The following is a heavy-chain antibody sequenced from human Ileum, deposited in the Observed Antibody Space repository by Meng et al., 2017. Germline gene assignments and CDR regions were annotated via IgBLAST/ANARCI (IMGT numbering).Heavy chain of an antibody. CDR2: INHNGNT. CDR1: GGSFSANY. J-gene: IGHJ1*01. D-gene: IGHD3-3*01. V-gene: IGHV4-34*01. Sequence: QVQLQQWGAGLLKPSETPSFTCVVYGGSFSANYWTWIRQPPGKGLEWIGEINHNGNTNYKPSLKSRVTISVDTSKNQFSLKLDSVTAADSAVYYCARVAQRVGFWSGYFNQWGQGTLVTVSS. CDR3: ARVAQRVGFWSGYFNQ.